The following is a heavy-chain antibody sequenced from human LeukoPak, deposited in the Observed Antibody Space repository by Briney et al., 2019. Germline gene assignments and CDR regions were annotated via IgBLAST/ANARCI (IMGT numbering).Heavy chain of an antibody. Sequence: GGSLRLSCAASGFTFSSYWMHWVRQAPGKGLVWVSRINSDGSSTSYADSVKGRFTISRDNAKNALYLQMNSLRAEDTAVYYGARRRQLVQNFAYYYYYGMDVWGKGTTVTVSS. CDR3: ARRRQLVQNFAYYYYYGMDV. D-gene: IGHD6-13*01. CDR1: GFTFSSYW. V-gene: IGHV3-74*01. J-gene: IGHJ6*04. CDR2: INSDGSST.